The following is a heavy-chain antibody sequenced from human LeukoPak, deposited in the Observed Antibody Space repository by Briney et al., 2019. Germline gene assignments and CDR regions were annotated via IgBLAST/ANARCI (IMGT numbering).Heavy chain of an antibody. D-gene: IGHD1-1*01. V-gene: IGHV3-23*01. Sequence: QTGGSLRLSCAASGFTFSSYAMSWVRQAPGKGLEWVSSISGSGVSTYYGGSVKGRVTISRDNSKNTLYLQMSSLRAEDTAVYYCARTDTTETTHPWGYLDYWGQGSLVTVSS. CDR3: ARTDTTETTHPWGYLDY. J-gene: IGHJ4*02. CDR2: ISGSGVST. CDR1: GFTFSSYA.